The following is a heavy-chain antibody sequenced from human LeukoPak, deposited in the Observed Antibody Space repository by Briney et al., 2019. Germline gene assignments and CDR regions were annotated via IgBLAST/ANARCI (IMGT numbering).Heavy chain of an antibody. D-gene: IGHD5-18*01. V-gene: IGHV3-30*04. J-gene: IGHJ4*02. CDR3: ARHDRIQLWLLLDY. Sequence: GESLRLSCAASGFTFSSYAMHWVRQAPGKGLEWVAVISYDGSNKYYADSVKGRFTISRDNSKNTLYLQMNSLRAEDTAVYYCARHDRIQLWLLLDYWGQGTLVTVSS. CDR1: GFTFSSYA. CDR2: ISYDGSNK.